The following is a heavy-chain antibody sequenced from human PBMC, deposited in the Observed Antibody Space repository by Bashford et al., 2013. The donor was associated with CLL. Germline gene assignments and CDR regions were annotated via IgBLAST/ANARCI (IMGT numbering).Heavy chain of an antibody. CDR3: ARDADTSGRYSKFDY. J-gene: IGHJ4*02. V-gene: IGHV3-33*01. CDR2: IWSDGSKK. D-gene: IGHD3-22*01. Sequence: GASLRLSCAASGFTFSHYGMHWVRQAPGKGLEWVAVIWSDGSKKYYADSVKGRFTISRDDSRDTVYLQMNSLRADDTSVYYCARDADTSGRYSKFDYWGQGTLVTVSS. CDR1: GFTFSHYG.